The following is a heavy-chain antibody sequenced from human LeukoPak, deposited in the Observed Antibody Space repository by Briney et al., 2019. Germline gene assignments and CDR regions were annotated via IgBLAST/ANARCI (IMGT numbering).Heavy chain of an antibody. J-gene: IGHJ4*02. Sequence: SETLSLTCTVSGGSISSSSYYWGWIRQPPGKGLEWIGSIYYSGSTDYNPSLKSRVTISVDTSKNQFSLKLSSVTAADTAVYYCARDRSGSSWFLDYWGQGTLATVSS. CDR2: IYYSGST. CDR1: GGSISSSSYY. D-gene: IGHD6-13*01. V-gene: IGHV4-39*07. CDR3: ARDRSGSSWFLDY.